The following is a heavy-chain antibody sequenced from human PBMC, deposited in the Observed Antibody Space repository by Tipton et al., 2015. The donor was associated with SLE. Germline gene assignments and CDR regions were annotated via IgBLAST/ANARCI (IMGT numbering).Heavy chain of an antibody. CDR1: GFTFSASW. V-gene: IGHV3-7*01. Sequence: SLRLSCAASGFTFSASWMTWVRQAPGKGLEWVANINQDGSIRQYVDSVKGRFTISRDNSKDTLYLQMNSLRAEDTAVYYCARSPGRIYDFWSGYYPYWGQGTLVTVSS. CDR2: INQDGSIR. D-gene: IGHD3-3*01. CDR3: ARSPGRIYDFWSGYYPY. J-gene: IGHJ4*02.